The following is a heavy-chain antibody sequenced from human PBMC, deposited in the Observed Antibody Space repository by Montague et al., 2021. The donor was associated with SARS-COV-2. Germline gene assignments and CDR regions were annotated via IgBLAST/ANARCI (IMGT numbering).Heavy chain of an antibody. J-gene: IGHJ4*02. CDR1: GFTFRSYW. Sequence: SLRLSCAASGFTFRSYWMHWVRQVPGRGPVWVSRIKPDGTSTNYAASXXGRFTISRDNAKNTLSLQMNNLRAEDTAVYYCVRPLWFGDSDYFFESWGQGTLVTVSS. V-gene: IGHV3-74*01. CDR2: IKPDGTST. D-gene: IGHD3-10*01. CDR3: VRPLWFGDSDYFFES.